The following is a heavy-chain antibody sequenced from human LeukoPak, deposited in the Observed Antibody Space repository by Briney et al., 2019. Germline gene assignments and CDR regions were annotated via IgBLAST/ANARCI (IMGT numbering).Heavy chain of an antibody. D-gene: IGHD6-13*01. V-gene: IGHV3-21*01. CDR3: ARSSSSWYPLFDY. Sequence: GGSLRLSCAASGFTFSSYSMNWVRQAPGKGLEWVSSISSSSSYIYYADSVKGRFTISRDNAKNSLYLQMNSLRAEDTAVYYCARSSSSWYPLFDYWGQGTLVTVSS. J-gene: IGHJ4*02. CDR1: GFTFSSYS. CDR2: ISSSSSYI.